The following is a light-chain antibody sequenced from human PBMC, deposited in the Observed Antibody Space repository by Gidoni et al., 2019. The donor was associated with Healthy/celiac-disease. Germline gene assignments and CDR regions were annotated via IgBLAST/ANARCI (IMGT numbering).Light chain of an antibody. CDR1: QSVSSN. Sequence: ERVMTQSPATLSLSPVERATLACRASQSVSSNVAWYQQKPGQAPRLLSYGASTRATGIPARFSGSGSGTAFTLTISSLQSEDFAVYSCQQYNNWPSETFGQGTKLEIK. CDR3: QQYNNWPSET. V-gene: IGKV3-15*01. J-gene: IGKJ2*01. CDR2: GAS.